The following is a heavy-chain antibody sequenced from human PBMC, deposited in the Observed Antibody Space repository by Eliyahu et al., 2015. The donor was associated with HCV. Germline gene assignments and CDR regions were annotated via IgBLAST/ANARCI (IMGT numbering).Heavy chain of an antibody. CDR2: IKQDGSEK. V-gene: IGHV3-7*01. D-gene: IGHD1-26*01. CDR1: GFTXSXYW. J-gene: IGHJ4*02. Sequence: EVQLVESGGGLVQPGGSLRLSCAASGFTXSXYWVSWVRQAPGKGLEGVANIKQDGSEKYYVDSVKGRFTISRDNAKNSLYLQMNSLRAEDTAVYYCARGLGSHWPGAYSRRSYWGQGTLVTVSS. CDR3: ARGLGSHWPGAYSRRSY.